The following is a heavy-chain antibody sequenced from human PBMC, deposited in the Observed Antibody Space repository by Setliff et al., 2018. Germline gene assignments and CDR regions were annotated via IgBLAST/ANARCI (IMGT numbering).Heavy chain of an antibody. V-gene: IGHV3-30*18. CDR1: GFTFSTYW. CDR2: ISYDGSNK. J-gene: IGHJ4*02. D-gene: IGHD6-19*01. CDR3: AKAGSGWYGLGDY. Sequence: PGGSLRLSCAASGFTFSTYWMSWVRQAPGKGLEWVTVISYDGSNKYYADSVKGRFTISRDNSKNTLYLQMNSLRAEDTAVYYCAKAGSGWYGLGDYWGQGTLVTVSS.